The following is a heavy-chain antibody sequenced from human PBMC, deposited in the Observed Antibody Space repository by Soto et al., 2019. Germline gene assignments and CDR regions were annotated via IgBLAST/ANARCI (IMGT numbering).Heavy chain of an antibody. CDR3: ARGYSSGWYDD. CDR1: GGSFSGYY. Sequence: QVQLQQWGAGLLKPSETLSLTCAVYGGSFSGYYWSWIRQPPGQGLEWIGEINHSGLTNYNPSLKSRVTISVDRSKNHFSLKLSSVAAADTAVYYCARGYSSGWYDDWGQGTLVTVSS. J-gene: IGHJ5*02. CDR2: INHSGLT. D-gene: IGHD6-19*01. V-gene: IGHV4-34*01.